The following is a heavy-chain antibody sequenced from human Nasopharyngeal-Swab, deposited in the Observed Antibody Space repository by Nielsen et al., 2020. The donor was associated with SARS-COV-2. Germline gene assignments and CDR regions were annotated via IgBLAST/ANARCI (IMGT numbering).Heavy chain of an antibody. CDR3: TRDPVSYYDILTGYLTPYYYGMDV. CDR1: GFTFGDYA. CDR2: IRSKAYGGTT. Sequence: GGSLRLSCTASGFTFGDYAMSWFRQAPGKGLEWVGFIRSKAYGGTTEYAASVKGRFTISRDDSKSIAYLQMNSLKTEDTAVYYCTRDPVSYYDILTGYLTPYYYGMDVWGQGTTVTVSS. V-gene: IGHV3-49*03. D-gene: IGHD3-9*01. J-gene: IGHJ6*02.